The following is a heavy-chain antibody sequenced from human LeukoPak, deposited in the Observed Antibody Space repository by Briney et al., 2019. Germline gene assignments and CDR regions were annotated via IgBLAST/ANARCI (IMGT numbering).Heavy chain of an antibody. D-gene: IGHD6-13*01. J-gene: IGHJ6*02. CDR2: IKQDGSEK. CDR3: AREEPIAAAGTRYYYYGMDV. V-gene: IGHV3-7*01. CDR1: GFTFSSYW. Sequence: GGSLRLSCAASGFTFSSYWMSWVRQAPGKGLEWVANIKQDGSEKYYVDSVKGRFTISRDNAKNSLYLQMNSLRAEDTAVYYCAREEPIAAAGTRYYYYGMDVWGQGTTVTVSS.